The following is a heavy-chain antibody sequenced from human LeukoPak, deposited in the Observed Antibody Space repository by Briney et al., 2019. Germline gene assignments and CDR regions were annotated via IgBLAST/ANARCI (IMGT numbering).Heavy chain of an antibody. CDR3: ARCDSVTALDY. CDR1: GGSISGYY. J-gene: IGHJ4*02. Sequence: SETLSLTCTVSGGSISGYYWSWIWQPPGKRLEWIGYVYSGGSTNYNPSLKSRVTLSVDTSENQFSLKLSSVTAADTAVYYCARCDSVTALDYWGQGTLVTVSS. V-gene: IGHV4-59*01. CDR2: VYSGGST. D-gene: IGHD5-18*01.